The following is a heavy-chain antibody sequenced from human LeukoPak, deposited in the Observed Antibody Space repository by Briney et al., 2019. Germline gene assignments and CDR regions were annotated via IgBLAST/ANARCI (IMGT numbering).Heavy chain of an antibody. V-gene: IGHV4-34*01. D-gene: IGHD5-18*01. J-gene: IGHJ4*02. CDR2: INHSGST. Sequence: SETLSLTCAVYGGSFSGYYWSWIRQPPGKGLEWIGEINHSGSTNYNPSLKSRVTISVDTSKNQFSLKLSSVTAADTAVYYCARAGRLRGYSYGNLPGWYQKFDYWGQGTLVTVSS. CDR3: ARAGRLRGYSYGNLPGWYQKFDY. CDR1: GGSFSGYY.